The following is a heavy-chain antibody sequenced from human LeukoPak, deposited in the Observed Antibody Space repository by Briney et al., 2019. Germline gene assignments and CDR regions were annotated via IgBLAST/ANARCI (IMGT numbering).Heavy chain of an antibody. CDR2: IYYTGST. Sequence: SETLSLTCTVSGGSISSYYWSWIRQPPGKGLEYIGYIYYTGSTNYNPSLKSRVTISVDTSKNQFSLNLDSVTAADTAVYYCARLYFGGNAIGPYYYFDVWGRGTLVTVSS. D-gene: IGHD4-23*01. V-gene: IGHV4-59*08. CDR1: GGSISSYY. CDR3: ARLYFGGNAIGPYYYFDV. J-gene: IGHJ2*01.